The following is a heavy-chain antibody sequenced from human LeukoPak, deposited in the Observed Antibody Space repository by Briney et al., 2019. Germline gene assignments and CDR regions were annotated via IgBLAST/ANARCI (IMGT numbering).Heavy chain of an antibody. V-gene: IGHV3-33*01. CDR3: ARAIVVVAGAINYYGMDV. D-gene: IGHD2-2*01. CDR1: GFTFSSYG. Sequence: PGGSLRLSCAASGFTFSSYGMHWVRQAPGKGLEWVAVIWYVGSNKYYADSVKGRFTISRDNSKNTLYLQMNSLRAEDTAVYYCARAIVVVAGAINYYGMDVWGQGTTVTVSS. CDR2: IWYVGSNK. J-gene: IGHJ6*02.